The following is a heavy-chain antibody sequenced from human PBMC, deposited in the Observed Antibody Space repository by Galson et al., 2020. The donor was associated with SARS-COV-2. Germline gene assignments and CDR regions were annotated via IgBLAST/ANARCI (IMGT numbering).Heavy chain of an antibody. D-gene: IGHD6-13*01. CDR1: GFTFSSYS. Sequence: TGGSLRLSCAASGFTFSSYSMNWVRQAPGKGLEWVSSISSSSSYIYYADSVKGRFTISRDNAKNSLYLQMNSLRAEDTAVYYCARDWDIAAAGIGYFDYWGQGTLVTVSS. V-gene: IGHV3-21*01. CDR3: ARDWDIAAAGIGYFDY. J-gene: IGHJ4*02. CDR2: ISSSSSYI.